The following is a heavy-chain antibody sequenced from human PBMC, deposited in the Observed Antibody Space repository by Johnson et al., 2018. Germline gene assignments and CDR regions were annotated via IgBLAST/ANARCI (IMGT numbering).Heavy chain of an antibody. J-gene: IGHJ3*02. D-gene: IGHD3-22*01. CDR2: ISGSGGST. V-gene: IGHV3-23*04. CDR3: TRTDYYDSSGYYIPDAFDI. Sequence: VQLVESGGGVVQPEKSLRLSCAVSGFTFSSYGMHWVRQAPGKGLEWVSAISGSGGSTYYADSVKGRFTISRDNSKNTLYLQMNSLRAEDTAVYYCTRTDYYDSSGYYIPDAFDIWGQGTMVTVSS. CDR1: GFTFSSYG.